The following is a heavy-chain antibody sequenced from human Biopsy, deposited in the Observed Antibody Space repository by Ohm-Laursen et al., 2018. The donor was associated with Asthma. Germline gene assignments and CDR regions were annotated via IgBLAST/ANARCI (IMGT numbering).Heavy chain of an antibody. CDR1: GGTFSNFA. Sequence: ASVKVSCKAPGGTFSNFAIRWVRQAPGQGLEWLGGIMTVFGPTNSAQKFQGRATITADESTSTAYMEVTSLRSEDTAIYYCARCQVGYSSGWSLLLKKIYYSGMDVWGQGTAVTVSS. V-gene: IGHV1-69*13. D-gene: IGHD6-19*01. J-gene: IGHJ6*02. CDR2: IMTVFGPT. CDR3: ARCQVGYSSGWSLLLKKIYYSGMDV.